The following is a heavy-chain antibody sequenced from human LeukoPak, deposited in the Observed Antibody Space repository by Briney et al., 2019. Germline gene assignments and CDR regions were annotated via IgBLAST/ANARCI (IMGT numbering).Heavy chain of an antibody. CDR3: ARVGGMTTVTYRFDY. CDR1: GGSFSGYY. CDR2: INHSGST. D-gene: IGHD4-17*01. Sequence: SETLSLTCAVYGGSFSGYYWSWIRQPPGKGLEWIGEINHSGSTNYNPSLKSRVTISVDTSKNQFSLKLSSVTAADTAGYYCARVGGMTTVTYRFDYWGQGTLVTVSS. V-gene: IGHV4-34*01. J-gene: IGHJ4*02.